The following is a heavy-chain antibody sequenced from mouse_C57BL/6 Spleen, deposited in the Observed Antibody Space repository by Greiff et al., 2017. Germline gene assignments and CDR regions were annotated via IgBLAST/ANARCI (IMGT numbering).Heavy chain of an antibody. CDR2: IDPSDSET. J-gene: IGHJ4*01. Sequence: QVQLKQPGAELVRPGSSVKLSCKASGYTFTSYWMHWVKQRPIQGLEWIGNIDPSDSETHYNQKFKDKATLTVDKSSSTAYMQLSSLTSEDSAVYYCARGPYYYGSSYDAMDYWGQGTSVTVSS. CDR3: ARGPYYYGSSYDAMDY. CDR1: GYTFTSYW. V-gene: IGHV1-52*01. D-gene: IGHD1-1*01.